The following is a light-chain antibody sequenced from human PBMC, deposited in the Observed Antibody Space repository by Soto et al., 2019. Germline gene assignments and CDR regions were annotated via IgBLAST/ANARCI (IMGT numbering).Light chain of an antibody. CDR3: QVWDSSSDPPGV. J-gene: IGLJ1*01. CDR1: NIGSKS. CDR2: YDS. Sequence: SYELTQPPSVSVAPGKTARITCGGNNIGSKSVHWYQQKQGQAPVLVIYYDSDRPSGIPERFSGSNSGNTATLTISRVEAEDESYYYCQVWDSSSDPPGVFGTGTKVTVL. V-gene: IGLV3-21*04.